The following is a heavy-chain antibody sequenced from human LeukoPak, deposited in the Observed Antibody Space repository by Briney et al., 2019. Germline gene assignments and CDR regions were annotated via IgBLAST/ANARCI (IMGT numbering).Heavy chain of an antibody. CDR2: ISSSGSTI. V-gene: IGHV3-11*01. CDR1: GFTFSDYY. D-gene: IGHD5-24*01. CDR3: AGHLPWPHDAFDI. J-gene: IGHJ3*02. Sequence: GGSLRLSCAASGFTFSDYYMSWTRQAPGKGLEWVSYISSSGSTIYYADSVRGRFTISRDNAKNSLYLQMNSLRAEDTAVYYCAGHLPWPHDAFDIWGQGTMVTVSS.